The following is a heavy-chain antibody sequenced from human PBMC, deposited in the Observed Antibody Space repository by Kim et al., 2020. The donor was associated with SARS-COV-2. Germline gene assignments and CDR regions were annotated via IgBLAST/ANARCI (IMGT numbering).Heavy chain of an antibody. CDR1: GYTFTSYG. J-gene: IGHJ6*02. CDR3: ARFAEGGYSYGSDYYYYGMDV. V-gene: IGHV1-18*01. Sequence: ASVKVSCKASGYTFTSYGISWVRQAPGQGLEWMGWISAYNGNTNYAQKLQGRVTMTTDTSTSTAYMELRSLRSDDTAVYYCARFAEGGYSYGSDYYYYGMDVWGQGTTVTVSS. D-gene: IGHD5-18*01. CDR2: ISAYNGNT.